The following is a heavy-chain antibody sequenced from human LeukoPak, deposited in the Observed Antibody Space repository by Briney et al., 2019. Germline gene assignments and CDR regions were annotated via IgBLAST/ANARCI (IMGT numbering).Heavy chain of an antibody. Sequence: GGSLRLSCATSGFTFSNSDMNWVRLAPGKGLEWVSSITTTSSYIYYADSVRGRFTISRDNAKNSLYLLMDSLRVEDTAVYYCARSGCPGGSCYLRYSWLDLWGRGTLVTVSS. J-gene: IGHJ5*02. CDR1: GFTFSNSD. V-gene: IGHV3-21*01. CDR2: ITTTSSYI. CDR3: ARSGCPGGSCYLRYSWLDL. D-gene: IGHD2-15*01.